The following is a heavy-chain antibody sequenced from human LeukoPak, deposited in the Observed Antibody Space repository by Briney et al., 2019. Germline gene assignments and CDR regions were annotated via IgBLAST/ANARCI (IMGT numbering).Heavy chain of an antibody. J-gene: IGHJ6*02. CDR1: GGSITNYY. V-gene: IGHV4-4*07. Sequence: SETLSLTCTVSGGSITNYYWSWIRQPAGKGLEWIGRAYTSGTTNYNPSLKSRVSMSVDTSKNQFSLTLNSVTAADTALYYCARDLGSYFYGMDVWGQGTTVTVSS. CDR2: AYTSGTT. D-gene: IGHD6-25*01. CDR3: ARDLGSYFYGMDV.